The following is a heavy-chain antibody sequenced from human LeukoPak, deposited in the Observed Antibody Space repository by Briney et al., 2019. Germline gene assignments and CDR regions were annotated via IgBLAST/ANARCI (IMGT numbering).Heavy chain of an antibody. CDR1: GFTFSSYD. CDR2: IGVAGDT. J-gene: IGHJ6*02. CDR3: TRDRHGMDV. Sequence: PGGSLRLSCAASGFTFSSYDMLWVRQPRGKGLEWVSAIGVAGDTFYAGSVKGRFTIFRENAKHALFLQMNSLRAGDTAVYYCTRDRHGMDVWGQGPTVTVSS. V-gene: IGHV3-13*01.